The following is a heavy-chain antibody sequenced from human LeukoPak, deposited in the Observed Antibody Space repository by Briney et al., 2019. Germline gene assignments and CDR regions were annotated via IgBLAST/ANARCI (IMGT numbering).Heavy chain of an antibody. Sequence: SETLSLTCTVSGASFNSDDQYWTWIRQSPGKGLEWIGSIHPSGMLYNNPSLESRVTMSRDTSKNRFSLNLNSVTAANTAVYFCSRGLDSRKLGYWGQGILVTVSS. CDR1: GASFNSDDQY. CDR3: SRGLDSRKLGY. J-gene: IGHJ4*02. D-gene: IGHD3-22*01. CDR2: IHPSGML. V-gene: IGHV4-31*03.